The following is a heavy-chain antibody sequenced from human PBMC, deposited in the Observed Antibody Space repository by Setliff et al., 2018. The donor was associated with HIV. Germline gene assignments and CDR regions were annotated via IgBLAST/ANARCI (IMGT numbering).Heavy chain of an antibody. CDR3: ARVPHRVVGTTTLLYHFDY. D-gene: IGHD1-26*01. CDR2: IHHSGTT. Sequence: SETLSLTCIVSGVSTSSSSYYWAWIRQSPGKGLDWIGSIHHSGTTYYNPSLKSRVTISVDTTTNQVSLQVNSVTAVDTAVYYCARVPHRVVGTTTLLYHFDYWGLGTLVTVSS. CDR1: GVSTSSSSYY. V-gene: IGHV4-39*07. J-gene: IGHJ4*02.